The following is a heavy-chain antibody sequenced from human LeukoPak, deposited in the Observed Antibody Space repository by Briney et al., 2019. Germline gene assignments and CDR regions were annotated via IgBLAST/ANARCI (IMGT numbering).Heavy chain of an antibody. Sequence: GGSLRLSCATSGFTFSNYYMSGIRQAPGKGLEWVSFISDRGDTIYYADSVKGRFTISRDNAKNSLSLKMNSLRVEDTAVYYCARLKAGNWGPGTLVTVSS. CDR1: GFTFSNYY. CDR3: ARLKAGN. J-gene: IGHJ4*02. CDR2: ISDRGDTI. V-gene: IGHV3-11*01.